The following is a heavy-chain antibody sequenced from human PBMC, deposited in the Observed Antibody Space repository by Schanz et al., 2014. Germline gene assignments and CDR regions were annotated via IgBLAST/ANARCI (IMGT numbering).Heavy chain of an antibody. CDR3: ARDRDQWDGNYLDY. V-gene: IGHV1-18*01. D-gene: IGHD1-26*01. J-gene: IGHJ4*02. Sequence: QVLLVQSGAEVKQPGASVKVSCKASGYTFTRSGISWVRQAPGQGLEWMGWIGGSDGNTNFAQKCQGRVTMTTDTSTSTVYMELRSLTSDDSAVYYCARDRDQWDGNYLDYWGQGTLVTVSS. CDR1: GYTFTRSG. CDR2: IGGSDGNT.